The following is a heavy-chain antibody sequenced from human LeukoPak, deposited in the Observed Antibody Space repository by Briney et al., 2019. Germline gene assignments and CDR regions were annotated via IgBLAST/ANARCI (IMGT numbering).Heavy chain of an antibody. D-gene: IGHD5-12*01. CDR2: ISPDSGGT. V-gene: IGHV1-2*02. Sequence: WASVKVSCKASGYTFTGYSLHWVRQAPGQGLEWMGWISPDSGGTNYAQNLQGRVTVTRDTSISTAYMELSSLRSDDTAVYYCARERGAITQSMDVWGKGTTVTVSS. J-gene: IGHJ6*03. CDR1: GYTFTGYS. CDR3: ARERGAITQSMDV.